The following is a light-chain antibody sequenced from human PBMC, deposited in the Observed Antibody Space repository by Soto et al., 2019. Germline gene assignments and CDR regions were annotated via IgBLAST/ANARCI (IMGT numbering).Light chain of an antibody. J-gene: IGKJ4*01. Sequence: EVVLTRSLGTLSLSPGERATLSCRASQSVDSSTLAWYQQKPGQAPRLLTSVASKRATGTPDRFTGSGSGTNFTLTISRLEPENFAVYYCQHFDDSLTFGGGTKVEIK. V-gene: IGKV3-20*01. CDR2: VAS. CDR3: QHFDDSLT. CDR1: QSVDSST.